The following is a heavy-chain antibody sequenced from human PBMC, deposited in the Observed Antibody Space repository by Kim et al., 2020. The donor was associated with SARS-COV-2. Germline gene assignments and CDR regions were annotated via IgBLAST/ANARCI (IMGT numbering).Heavy chain of an antibody. D-gene: IGHD2-15*01. V-gene: IGHV3-21*01. Sequence: GGSLRLSCAASGFTFSSYSMNWVRQAPGKGLEWVSSISSSSSYIYYADSVKGRFTISRDNAKNSLYLQMNSLRAEDTAVYYCAVDQGSWYYYYGMDVWGQGTTVTVSS. CDR1: GFTFSSYS. CDR2: ISSSSSYI. J-gene: IGHJ6*02. CDR3: AVDQGSWYYYYGMDV.